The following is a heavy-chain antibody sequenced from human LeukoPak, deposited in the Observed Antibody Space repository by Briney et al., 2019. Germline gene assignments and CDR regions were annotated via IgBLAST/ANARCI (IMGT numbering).Heavy chain of an antibody. CDR2: IYYTGST. CDR1: GGSITNYY. V-gene: IGHV4-59*01. Sequence: SETLSLTCSVSGGSITNYYWSWIRQPPEKGLEWIGHIYYTGSTKYNPSLKSRVTISADTAKNQFSLKVTSVTAADTAVYYCGRGPSDVPFDYWGQGTLVTVSS. CDR3: GRGPSDVPFDY. J-gene: IGHJ4*02.